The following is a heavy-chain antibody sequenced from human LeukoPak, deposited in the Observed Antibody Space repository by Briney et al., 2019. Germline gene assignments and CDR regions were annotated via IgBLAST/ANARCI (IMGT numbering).Heavy chain of an antibody. V-gene: IGHV3-23*01. J-gene: IGHJ4*02. CDR3: AKSEGSSSARRFDY. CDR2: ISAGGENI. D-gene: IGHD6-19*01. CDR1: GFTFTSYA. Sequence: GGSLRLSCAAAGFTFTSYAISWVRQAPAKGLEWVSPISAGGENIDYADSVKGRFTISRDNSKNTLYLQVNSLRAGDTAAYYCAKSEGSSSARRFDYWGQGTLVTVSS.